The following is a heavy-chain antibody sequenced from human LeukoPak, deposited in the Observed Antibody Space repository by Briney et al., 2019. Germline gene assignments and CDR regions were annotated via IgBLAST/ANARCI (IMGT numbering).Heavy chain of an antibody. CDR2: IYYSGST. D-gene: IGHD4-23*01. V-gene: IGHV4-39*01. Sequence: SETLSLTCTVSGGSIASSSYYWGWIRQPPEKGLEWIGSIYYSGSTYYNPSLKSRVTISVDTSKNQFSLKLSSVTAADTAVYYCAADYGGYSGAFDIWGQGTMVTVSS. CDR3: AADYGGYSGAFDI. J-gene: IGHJ3*02. CDR1: GGSIASSSYY.